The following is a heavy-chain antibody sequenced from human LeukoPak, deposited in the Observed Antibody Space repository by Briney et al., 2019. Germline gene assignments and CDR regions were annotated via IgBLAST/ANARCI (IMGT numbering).Heavy chain of an antibody. CDR2: ISSNGGST. CDR3: ARGSNILGYFDY. D-gene: IGHD5-12*01. V-gene: IGHV3-64*01. J-gene: IGHJ4*02. CDR1: GLTFRSYS. Sequence: PGRTLSLSCAASGLTFRSYSMHWVSHAPGKGLEYVSAISSNGGSTYYANSVKGRSTISRDNSKNTMYLQMDSRKTEDTAVYYCARGSNILGYFDYWGQGTLVTVSS.